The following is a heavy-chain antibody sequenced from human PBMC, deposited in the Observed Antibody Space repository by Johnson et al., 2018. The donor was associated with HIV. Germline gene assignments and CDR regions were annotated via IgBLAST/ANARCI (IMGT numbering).Heavy chain of an antibody. CDR2: IKQDGSEK. Sequence: EQLVESGGGVVQPGRSLRLSCAASGFTFSSYWMSWVRQAPGKGLEWVANIKQDGSEKNYVDSVKGRFIISRDNAKNSLYLQMNSLRAEDTAVYYCAKDRLAMGILDIWGQGTVVIVSS. V-gene: IGHV3-7*04. J-gene: IGHJ3*02. D-gene: IGHD5-18*01. CDR1: GFTFSSYW. CDR3: AKDRLAMGILDI.